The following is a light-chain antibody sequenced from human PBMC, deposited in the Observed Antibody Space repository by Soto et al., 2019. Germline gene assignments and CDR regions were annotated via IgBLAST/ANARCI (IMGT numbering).Light chain of an antibody. V-gene: IGLV1-44*01. J-gene: IGLJ1*01. Sequence: QSVLTQPPSASGTPGQIVAISCSGSSSNIGSNTVNWYQQLPGTAPKLLIYTTSPRSSGVPGRFSGSKSGASASLSISGLQSEDEADYYCAAWDDRLDVYVFGTGTKLTVL. CDR1: SSNIGSNT. CDR2: TTS. CDR3: AAWDDRLDVYV.